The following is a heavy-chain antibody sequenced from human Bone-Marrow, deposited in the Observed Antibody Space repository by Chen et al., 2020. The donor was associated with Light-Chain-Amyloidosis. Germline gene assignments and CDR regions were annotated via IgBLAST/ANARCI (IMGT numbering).Heavy chain of an antibody. Sequence: AEVXXXGASIKVSCKTSGYTFTDFYIHWVRQAPGQGLEWMAWINPDTGGTRYAQKFQGWITVTRETSTXTVXXXXXXXXXXXXAVXXXXKDSEIRGLIYAMNVWGQGTTVNVSS. CDR1: GYTFTDFY. D-gene: IGHD3-10*01. CDR3: XKDSEIRGLIYAMNV. CDR2: INPDTGGT. J-gene: IGHJ6*02. V-gene: IGHV1-2*04.